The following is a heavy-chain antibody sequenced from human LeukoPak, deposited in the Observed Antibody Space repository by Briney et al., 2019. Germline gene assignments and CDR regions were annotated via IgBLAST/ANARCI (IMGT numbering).Heavy chain of an antibody. D-gene: IGHD3-3*01. CDR3: ALMVGYDFWSGSLPFDY. V-gene: IGHV3-23*01. Sequence: PGGSLRLSCAASGFTFSSYAMSWVRQAPGKGLEWVSAISGSGGSTYYADSVKGRFTISRDNSKNTLYLQMNSLRAEDTAVYYXALMVGYDFWSGSLPFDYWGQGTLVTVSS. J-gene: IGHJ4*02. CDR2: ISGSGGST. CDR1: GFTFSSYA.